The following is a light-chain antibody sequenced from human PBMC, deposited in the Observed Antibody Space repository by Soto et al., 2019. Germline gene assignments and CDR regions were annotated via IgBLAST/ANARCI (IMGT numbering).Light chain of an antibody. CDR2: KAS. CDR1: QTITNY. V-gene: IGKV1-5*03. CDR3: QHRET. J-gene: IGKJ1*01. Sequence: DIQMTQSPSSLSASVGDRVTITCRSSQTITNYLNWYQQKPGKAPKLLIYKASSLESGVPSRFSGSGSGTEFTLTISSLQPDDFATYYCQHRETFGQGTKVDIK.